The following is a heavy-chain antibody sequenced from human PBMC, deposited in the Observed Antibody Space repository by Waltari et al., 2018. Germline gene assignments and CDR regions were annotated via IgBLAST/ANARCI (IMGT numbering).Heavy chain of an antibody. Sequence: WGWIRQAAGRGVEWIGSIYYGGSTYYNPPVKSRGTIYGDTSKKQFSLKRSSVTAADTAVYYCARHWKKSGYRCDPWRQGTLVTVSS. J-gene: IGHJ5*02. CDR3: ARHWKKSGYRCDP. V-gene: IGHV4-39*01. D-gene: IGHD5-12*01. CDR2: IYYGGST.